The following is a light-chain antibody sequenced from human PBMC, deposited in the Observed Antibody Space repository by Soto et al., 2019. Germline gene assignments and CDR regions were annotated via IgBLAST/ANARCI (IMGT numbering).Light chain of an antibody. CDR3: SSYAGSNNFV. CDR2: EVS. V-gene: IGLV2-8*01. Sequence: QSALTHPPSASGSPGQSVTVSCTGTSSDVGGYNYVSWYQQHPGKAPKLMIYEVSKRPSGVPDRFSGSKSGNTASLTVSGLKAYDEADYYCSSYAGSNNFVFGGGTKLTVL. J-gene: IGLJ2*01. CDR1: SSDVGGYNY.